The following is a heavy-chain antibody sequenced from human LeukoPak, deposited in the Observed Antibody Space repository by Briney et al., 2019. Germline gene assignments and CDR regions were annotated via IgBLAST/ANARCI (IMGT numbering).Heavy chain of an antibody. Sequence: GGSLRLSCAASGFTFSTYSMNWVRQAPGKGLEWVSFISSNSNYIYYADSVKGRFTISRDNAKNSLYLQMNSLRAEDTAMYYCVREMVVAATPWYFNLWGRGTLVTVSS. J-gene: IGHJ2*01. V-gene: IGHV3-21*01. CDR2: ISSNSNYI. CDR1: GFTFSTYS. CDR3: VREMVVAATPWYFNL. D-gene: IGHD2-15*01.